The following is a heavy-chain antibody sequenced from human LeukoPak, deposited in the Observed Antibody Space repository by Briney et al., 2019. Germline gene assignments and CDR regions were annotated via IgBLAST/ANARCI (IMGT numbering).Heavy chain of an antibody. Sequence: SETLSLTCAVYGGSFSGYYWSWIRQPPGKGLEWIGEINHSGSTNYNPSLKSRVTISVDTSKNQFSLKLSSVTAADTAVYYCARESPNHCSSTSCYTDREYNWFDPWGQGTLVTISS. CDR2: INHSGST. CDR1: GGSFSGYY. V-gene: IGHV4-34*01. D-gene: IGHD2-2*01. CDR3: ARESPNHCSSTSCYTDREYNWFDP. J-gene: IGHJ5*02.